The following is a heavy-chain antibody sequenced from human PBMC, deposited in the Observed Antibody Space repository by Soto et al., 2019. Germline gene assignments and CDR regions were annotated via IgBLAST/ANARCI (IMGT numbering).Heavy chain of an antibody. V-gene: IGHV4-59*08. Sequence: QVQLQESGPGLVKPSETLSLTCTVSGGSIRSHYWSWIRQPPGKGLEWIGYIYYIGSTNYNPSLPSRVTISGETSNNQFSQRLRSVAAADPGVYYFARRVVPGYAVGALDILGQGTMVTVSS. J-gene: IGHJ3*02. D-gene: IGHD2-2*01. CDR3: ARRVVPGYAVGALDI. CDR1: GGSIRSHY. CDR2: IYYIGST.